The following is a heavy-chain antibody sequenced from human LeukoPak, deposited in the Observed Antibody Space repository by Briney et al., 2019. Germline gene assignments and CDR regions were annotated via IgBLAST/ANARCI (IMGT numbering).Heavy chain of an antibody. D-gene: IGHD2-15*01. V-gene: IGHV5-51*01. CDR1: GYSFTSYW. Sequence: GESLKISCKGSGYSFTSYWIGWVRQMPGKGLEWMGIIYPGDSDTRYSPSFQGQVTISADKSISTAYLQWSSLKASDTAMYYCARHPTPTARDDAFDIWGQGTMVTVSS. CDR3: ARHPTPTARDDAFDI. J-gene: IGHJ3*02. CDR2: IYPGDSDT.